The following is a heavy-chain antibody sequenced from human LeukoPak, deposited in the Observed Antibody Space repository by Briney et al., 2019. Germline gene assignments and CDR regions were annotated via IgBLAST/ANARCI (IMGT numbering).Heavy chain of an antibody. CDR3: ARYSGYYGSESYYPYYYYGMDV. V-gene: IGHV4-59*01. J-gene: IGHJ6*02. CDR2: IYYSGST. Sequence: SETLSLTCTVSGGSISSYYWSWIRQPPGKGLEWIGYIYYSGSTNYNPSLKSRVTISVDTSKNQFSLKLSSVTAADTAVYYCARYSGYYGSESYYPYYYYGMDVWGQGTTVTVSS. D-gene: IGHD3-10*01. CDR1: GGSISSYY.